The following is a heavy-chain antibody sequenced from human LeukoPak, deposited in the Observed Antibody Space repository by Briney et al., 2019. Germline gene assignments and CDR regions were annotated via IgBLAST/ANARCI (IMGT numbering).Heavy chain of an antibody. Sequence: PGGSLRLSCAASGSTFDDYAMHWVRQAPGKGLEWVSLISGDGGSTYYADSVKGRFTISRDNSKNSLYLQMNSLRTEDTALYYCAKVFWAGAYCGGDCFAAFDIRGQGTMVTVSS. CDR1: GSTFDDYA. CDR2: ISGDGGST. D-gene: IGHD2-21*02. V-gene: IGHV3-43*02. J-gene: IGHJ3*02. CDR3: AKVFWAGAYCGGDCFAAFDI.